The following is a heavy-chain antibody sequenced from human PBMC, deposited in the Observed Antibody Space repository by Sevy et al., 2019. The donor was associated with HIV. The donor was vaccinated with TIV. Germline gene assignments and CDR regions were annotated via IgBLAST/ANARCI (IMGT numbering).Heavy chain of an antibody. J-gene: IGHJ4*02. CDR2: ISGSGGST. CDR3: AKVWGFNKWLFDY. Sequence: GGSLRLSCAASGFTFSSYAMSWVRQAPGKGLEWVSAISGSGGSTYYADSVKGRFTISRDNSKNTLYLQMNSLSAEDTAVYYCAKVWGFNKWLFDYWGQGTLVTVSS. CDR1: GFTFSSYA. V-gene: IGHV3-23*01. D-gene: IGHD6-19*01.